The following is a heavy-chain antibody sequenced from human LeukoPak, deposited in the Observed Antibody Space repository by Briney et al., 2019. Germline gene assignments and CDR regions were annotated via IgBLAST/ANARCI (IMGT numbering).Heavy chain of an antibody. CDR2: IYHSGST. V-gene: IGHV4-38-2*02. CDR3: ARAYSSSWYLNWFDP. D-gene: IGHD6-13*01. CDR1: GGSISSY. J-gene: IGHJ5*02. Sequence: SETLSLTCTVSGGSISSYWSWIRQPPGKGLEWIGNIYHSGSTYYNPSLKSRVTISIDTSKNQFSLKLSSVTAADTAIYYCARAYSSSWYLNWFDPWGQGTLVTVSS.